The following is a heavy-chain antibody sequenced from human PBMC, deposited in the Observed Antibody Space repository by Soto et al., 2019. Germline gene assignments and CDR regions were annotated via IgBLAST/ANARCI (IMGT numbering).Heavy chain of an antibody. Sequence: SETLSLTCTVSAGSISSSSYYWGWIRQPPGKGLEWIGSIYYSGSTYYNPSLKSRVTISVDTSKNQLSLKLSSVTAADTAVYYCARHELLEAVLDYWGQGTLVTVSS. CDR3: ARHELLEAVLDY. CDR1: AGSISSSSYY. J-gene: IGHJ4*02. D-gene: IGHD6-13*01. V-gene: IGHV4-39*01. CDR2: IYYSGST.